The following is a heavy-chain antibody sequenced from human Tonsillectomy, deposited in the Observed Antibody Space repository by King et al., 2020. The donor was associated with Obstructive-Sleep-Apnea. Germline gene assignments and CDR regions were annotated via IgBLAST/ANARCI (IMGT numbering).Heavy chain of an antibody. Sequence: QLQESGPGLVKPSETLSLTCTVSGGSISSYYWSWIRQPPGEGLEWVGYISYSGSTNYNPPPKSRVTISVDTSKNQFSLKLSSVTAADTAVYYCARSLDSSGYYYTNYWGQGTLVTVSS. J-gene: IGHJ4*02. D-gene: IGHD3-22*01. CDR3: ARSLDSSGYYYTNY. CDR2: ISYSGST. V-gene: IGHV4-59*08. CDR1: GGSISSYY.